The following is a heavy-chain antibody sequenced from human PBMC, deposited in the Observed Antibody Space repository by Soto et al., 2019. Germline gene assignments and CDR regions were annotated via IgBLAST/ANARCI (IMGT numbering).Heavy chain of an antibody. J-gene: IGHJ3*02. V-gene: IGHV3-23*01. CDR3: AKPRGYGGGSRHDAFYI. D-gene: IGHD2-15*01. CDR2: ISGSGSST. Sequence: EVQLLESGGGLVQPGGSLRLSCAASGFNPSNYAMNWVRQAPGKGLEWVSAISGSGSSTYYADSVKGRFAISRDNSKNTLYPQMDSLRADDTAVYYCAKPRGYGGGSRHDAFYIWGQGTMLTVSS. CDR1: GFNPSNYA.